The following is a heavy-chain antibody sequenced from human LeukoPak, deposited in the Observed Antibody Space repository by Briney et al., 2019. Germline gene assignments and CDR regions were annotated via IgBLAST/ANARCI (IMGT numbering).Heavy chain of an antibody. J-gene: IGHJ4*02. D-gene: IGHD3-22*01. CDR3: ARHNYDSSGYYQRYFDY. CDR2: IYYSGST. V-gene: IGHV4-39*01. Sequence: SETLFLTCTVSGGSISSSSYYWGWIRQPPGKGLEWIGSIYYSGSTYYNPSLKSRGTISVDTSKNQFSLKLSSVTAADTAVYYCARHNYDSSGYYQRYFDYWGQGTLVTVSS. CDR1: GGSISSSSYY.